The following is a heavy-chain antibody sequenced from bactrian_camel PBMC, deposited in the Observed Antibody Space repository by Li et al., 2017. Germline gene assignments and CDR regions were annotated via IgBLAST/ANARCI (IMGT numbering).Heavy chain of an antibody. J-gene: IGHJ4*01. CDR2: KARDDPNI. CDR3: AAARLGRYGDLLRNSQADY. D-gene: IGHD3*01. CDR1: GDTFQTYC. Sequence: HVQLVESGGGSVQAGGSLTLSCAASGDTFQTYCMAWFRQAPGKARESVAHKARDDPNIYYADSVRGRFTASRDNAKNTLYLQMNNLKPEDTAMYYCAAARLGRYGDLLRNSQADYWGQGTQVTVS. V-gene: IGHV3S6*01.